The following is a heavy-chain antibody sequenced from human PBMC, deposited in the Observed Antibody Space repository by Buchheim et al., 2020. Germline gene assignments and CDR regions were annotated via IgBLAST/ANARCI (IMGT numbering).Heavy chain of an antibody. J-gene: IGHJ6*02. CDR3: ARDPFWGGNGASGYYGMDV. Sequence: EVQLVESGGGLVQPGGSLRLSCAASGFTVSSNYMSWVRQAPGKGLEWVSVIYSGGSTYYADSVKGRFTISRDNSKNTLYLQMNSLRAEDTAVYYCARDPFWGGNGASGYYGMDVWGQGTT. V-gene: IGHV3-66*02. CDR2: IYSGGST. D-gene: IGHD3-16*01. CDR1: GFTVSSNY.